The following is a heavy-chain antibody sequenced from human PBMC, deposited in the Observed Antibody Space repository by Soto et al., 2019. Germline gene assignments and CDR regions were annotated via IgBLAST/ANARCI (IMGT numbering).Heavy chain of an antibody. V-gene: IGHV2-5*02. D-gene: IGHD3-3*01. CDR2: IYWDDDK. Sequence: ESGPTLVNPTQTLTLTCTFSGFSLSTSGVGVGWIRQPPGKALEWLALIYWDDDKRYSPSLKSRLTITKDTSKNQVVLTMTNMDPVDTATYYCAHRSVLEWLAIDAFDIWGQGTMVTVSS. J-gene: IGHJ3*02. CDR1: GFSLSTSGVG. CDR3: AHRSVLEWLAIDAFDI.